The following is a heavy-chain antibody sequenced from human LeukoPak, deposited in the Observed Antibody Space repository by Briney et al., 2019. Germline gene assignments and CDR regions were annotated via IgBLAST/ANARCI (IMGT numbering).Heavy chain of an antibody. CDR2: ISYDGSNK. CDR3: AKPFGEHDPLSYFDY. CDR1: GFTFSSYG. Sequence: PGRSLRLSCAASGFTFSSYGMHWVRQAPGKGLEWVAVISYDGSNKYYADSVKGRFTISRDNSKNTLYLQMNSLRAEDTAVYYCAKPFGEHDPLSYFDYWGQGTLVTVSS. J-gene: IGHJ4*02. V-gene: IGHV3-30*18. D-gene: IGHD3-16*01.